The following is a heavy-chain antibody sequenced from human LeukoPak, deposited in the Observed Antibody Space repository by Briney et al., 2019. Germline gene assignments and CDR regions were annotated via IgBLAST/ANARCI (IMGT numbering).Heavy chain of an antibody. J-gene: IGHJ4*02. CDR3: ARENYYNTSGVTDY. CDR2: IYYSGSA. V-gene: IGHV4-39*07. Sequence: WETLSLTCTVSGGSISSSSYYWGWIRQPPGKGLEWIGSIYYSGSAYYNPSLTGRVTISIDTFKKQFSLKLSSVTAADTAVYYCARENYYNTSGVTDYWGQGTLVTVSS. CDR1: GGSISSSSYY. D-gene: IGHD3-22*01.